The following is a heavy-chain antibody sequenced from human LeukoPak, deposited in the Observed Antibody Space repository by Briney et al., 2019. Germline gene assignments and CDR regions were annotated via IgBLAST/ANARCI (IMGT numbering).Heavy chain of an antibody. Sequence: SETLSLTCTVSGGSSSTYYWSWFRQPPGKGLEWVGHIHNSGRTNYNPSLKSRLTISSDTSKNQFSLMLTSVTAADTAVYYCARRQLHHYYYYMDVWGKGTTVTVSS. D-gene: IGHD2-2*01. J-gene: IGHJ6*03. V-gene: IGHV4-4*09. CDR1: GGSSSTYY. CDR2: IHNSGRT. CDR3: ARRQLHHYYYYMDV.